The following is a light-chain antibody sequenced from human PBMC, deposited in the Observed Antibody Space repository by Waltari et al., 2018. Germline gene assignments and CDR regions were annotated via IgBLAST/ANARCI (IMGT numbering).Light chain of an antibody. J-gene: IGKJ2*01. Sequence: EIVLTQSPATLSLSPGDTATLSCRASQSVCNDLAWYHQKPGQPPRLLIYDASNRATGVPARFRGSGSGTDFTLTISSLEAEDFAVYYCQQRSNWTPHTFGQGARLEIK. CDR2: DAS. CDR3: QQRSNWTPHT. V-gene: IGKV3-11*01. CDR1: QSVCND.